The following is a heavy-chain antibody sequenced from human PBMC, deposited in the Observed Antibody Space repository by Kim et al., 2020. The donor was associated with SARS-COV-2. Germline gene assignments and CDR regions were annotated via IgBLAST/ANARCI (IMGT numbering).Heavy chain of an antibody. Sequence: TSNASRKSRVTISLDTTKNQFSLRLSSVPAADTAVYYCARGCNYGFLYFDSWGQGTLVTVSS. V-gene: IGHV4-59*09. CDR3: ARGCNYGFLYFDS. D-gene: IGHD3-10*01. J-gene: IGHJ4*02.